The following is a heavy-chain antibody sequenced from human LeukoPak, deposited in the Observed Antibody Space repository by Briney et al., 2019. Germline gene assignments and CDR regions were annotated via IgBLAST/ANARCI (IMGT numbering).Heavy chain of an antibody. CDR2: INHSGST. CDR1: GGSFNGYY. Sequence: SETLSLTCAVYGGSFNGYYWSWIRQFPGKGLEWIGEINHSGSTNYNPSLKSRVTISIDTSKNQFSLKLSSVTAADTAVYYCARGVSDQSWGQGTLVTVCS. CDR3: ARGVSDQS. V-gene: IGHV4-34*01. J-gene: IGHJ5*02.